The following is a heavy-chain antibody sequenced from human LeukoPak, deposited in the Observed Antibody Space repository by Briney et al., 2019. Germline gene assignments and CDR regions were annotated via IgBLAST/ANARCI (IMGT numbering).Heavy chain of an antibody. CDR3: ARTPVLRFLEWFDY. D-gene: IGHD3-3*01. Sequence: ASVKVSCKASGYTFTSYGISWVRQAPGQGLEWMGWISAYNGNTNYAQKLQDRVTMTTDTSTSTAYMELRSLRSDDTAVYYCARTPVLRFLEWFDYWGQGTLVTVSS. CDR2: ISAYNGNT. CDR1: GYTFTSYG. J-gene: IGHJ5*01. V-gene: IGHV1-18*01.